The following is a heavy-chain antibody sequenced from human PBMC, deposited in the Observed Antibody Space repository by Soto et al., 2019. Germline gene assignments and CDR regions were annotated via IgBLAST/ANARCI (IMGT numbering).Heavy chain of an antibody. D-gene: IGHD1-1*01. CDR1: GFNFSEYH. CDR3: TRDWTPRVTLYTFEQ. V-gene: IGHV3-30-3*01. J-gene: IGHJ1*01. Sequence: GGSLRLSCAASGFNFSEYHFHWVRQPPGKGLEWVALISYDGSDKYYAYSVKGRFTISREKSKETLFLQLNSLSAEDTALYYCTRDWTPRVTLYTFEQGGQGSLVTVSS. CDR2: ISYDGSDK.